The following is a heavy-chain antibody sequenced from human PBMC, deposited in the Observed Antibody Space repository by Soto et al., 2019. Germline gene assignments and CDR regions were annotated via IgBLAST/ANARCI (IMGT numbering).Heavy chain of an antibody. CDR2: ISETSRAA. J-gene: IGHJ3*01. V-gene: IGHV3-23*01. CDR3: AKYYGTVIPHYGSLSAV. CDR1: GFTSGTYA. Sequence: EVQLLESGGRLVQPGGSLTVSCAASGFTSGTYAITWVRQAPGKGLQWVSAISETSRAAYYADSVRGRFIISRDISKSTVHLQMNSLRAEDTAVYYCAKYYGTVIPHYGSLSAVWGQGTVVTVSS. D-gene: IGHD3-10*01.